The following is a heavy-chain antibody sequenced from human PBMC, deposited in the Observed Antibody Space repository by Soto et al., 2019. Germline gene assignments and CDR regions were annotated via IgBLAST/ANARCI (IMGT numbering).Heavy chain of an antibody. CDR2: ISDTGTRT. CDR1: GFTFSIAA. CDR3: AKSLDIHYKNWFDP. J-gene: IGHJ5*02. V-gene: IGHV3-23*01. Sequence: GGSLRLSCVAAGFTFSIAAMNWVRQAPGKGLEWVSIISDTGTRTHYADSVKGRFTISRDNSKNTLYLDMNSLRAEDTAVYYCAKSLDIHYKNWFDPWGQGTLVTVSS. D-gene: IGHD4-4*01.